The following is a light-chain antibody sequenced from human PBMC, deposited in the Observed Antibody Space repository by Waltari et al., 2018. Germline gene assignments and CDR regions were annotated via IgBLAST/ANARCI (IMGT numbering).Light chain of an antibody. J-gene: IGKJ4*01. CDR2: GAS. CDR1: QSVHIN. CDR3: QQYHDWPLT. Sequence: EIVMTQSPATLSVSPGERATLSSRASQSVHINLAWDQQEPGQAPRLPVYGASTRATGIPARFGGSGSGTEFTLTISSLQSEDFAVYYCQQYHDWPLTFAVGTKVEIK. V-gene: IGKV3-15*01.